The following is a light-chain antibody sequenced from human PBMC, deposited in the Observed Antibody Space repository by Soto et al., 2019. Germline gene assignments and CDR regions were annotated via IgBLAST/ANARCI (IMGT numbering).Light chain of an antibody. CDR2: DVT. Sequence: QSVLTQPASVSGSPGQSITISCTGTTSDVGSYNFVSWYQRHLGKAPKLLIYDVTDRPSGVSNRFSGSKSGNTASLTFSGLQAEDEDDYCCCSSVGSNTYVFGTGTKVTVL. V-gene: IGLV2-23*02. J-gene: IGLJ1*01. CDR1: TSDVGSYNF. CDR3: CSSVGSNTYV.